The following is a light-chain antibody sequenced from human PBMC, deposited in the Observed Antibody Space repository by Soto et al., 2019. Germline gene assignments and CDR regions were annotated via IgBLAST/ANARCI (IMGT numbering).Light chain of an antibody. J-gene: IGKJ1*01. V-gene: IGKV1-5*03. CDR1: QSISSW. CDR2: KAS. Sequence: SRTTLSASVGDRVTITCRASQSISSWLAWYQQKPGKAPKLLIYKASSLESGVPSRFSGSGSGTEFTLTISSLQPDDFATYYCQQYNNYPWTFGQGTKVDIK. CDR3: QQYNNYPWT.